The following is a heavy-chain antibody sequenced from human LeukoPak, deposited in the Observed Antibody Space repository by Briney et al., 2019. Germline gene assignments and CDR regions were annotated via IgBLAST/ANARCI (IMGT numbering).Heavy chain of an antibody. CDR3: TTEDIVVVPAAGEVEDWFDP. D-gene: IGHD2-2*01. V-gene: IGHV3-23*01. J-gene: IGHJ5*02. CDR2: ISGSGGTT. Sequence: GGSLRLSCAASGFTFSSYAMSWVRQAPGKGLEWVSGISGSGGTTYYANSVKGRFTISRDNSKNTLYLQMNSLKTEDTAVYYCTTEDIVVVPAAGEVEDWFDPWGQGTLVTVSS. CDR1: GFTFSSYA.